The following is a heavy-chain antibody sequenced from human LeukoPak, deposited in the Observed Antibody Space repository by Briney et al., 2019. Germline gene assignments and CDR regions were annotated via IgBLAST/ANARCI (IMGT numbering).Heavy chain of an antibody. CDR2: INHSGYT. CDR1: GESSFSSYY. CDR3: SRQVVGNDY. J-gene: IGHJ4*02. Sequence: SETLSLTCAVYGESSFSSYYWSWIRQTPGGALEWIGEINHSGYTNYNPSLKSRVTLSIDTSKNQFSLRLNSVTATDTAVYYCSRQVVGNDYWGQGTLVTVSS. D-gene: IGHD3-22*01. V-gene: IGHV4-34*01.